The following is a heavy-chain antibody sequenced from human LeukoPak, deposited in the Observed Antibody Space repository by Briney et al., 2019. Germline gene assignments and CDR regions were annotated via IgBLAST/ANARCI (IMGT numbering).Heavy chain of an antibody. CDR1: GYSFTSYW. V-gene: IGHV5-51*01. D-gene: IGHD3-10*01. Sequence: GESLKISCKVSGYSFTSYWIGWVRQMPGKGLEWMGIIYPGDSDTRYSPSFQGQVTISADKSISTAYLQWSSLKASDTAMYYCARPGYYGSGSSYPFDYWGQGTLVTVSS. J-gene: IGHJ4*02. CDR3: ARPGYYGSGSSYPFDY. CDR2: IYPGDSDT.